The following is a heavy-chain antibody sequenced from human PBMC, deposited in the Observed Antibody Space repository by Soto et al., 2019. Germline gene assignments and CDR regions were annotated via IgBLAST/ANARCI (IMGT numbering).Heavy chain of an antibody. CDR1: GFILRNYW. Sequence: EVQLVESGGGLVQPGGSLRLSCAASGFILRNYWMSWVRQAPGMGLQWVASIKEDGSEKYYVDPVKGRFTISRENAKNALYLQMNSLGAEDTAVYYCARYRSLDPWGQGILVTVSS. V-gene: IGHV3-7*03. J-gene: IGHJ5*02. D-gene: IGHD3-16*02. CDR3: ARYRSLDP. CDR2: IKEDGSEK.